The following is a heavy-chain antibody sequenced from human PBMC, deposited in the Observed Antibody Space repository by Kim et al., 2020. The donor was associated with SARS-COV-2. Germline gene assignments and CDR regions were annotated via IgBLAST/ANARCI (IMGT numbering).Heavy chain of an antibody. J-gene: IGHJ4*02. CDR1: GGSISSSSYY. CDR3: ARSGRGDHLDYFDY. Sequence: SETLSLTCTVSGGSISSSSYYWGWIRQPPGKGLEWIGSIYYSGSTYYNPSLKSRVTISVDTSKNQFSLKLSSVTAADTAVYYCARSGRGDHLDYFDYWGQGTLVTVSS. V-gene: IGHV4-39*01. CDR2: IYYSGST. D-gene: IGHD2-21*02.